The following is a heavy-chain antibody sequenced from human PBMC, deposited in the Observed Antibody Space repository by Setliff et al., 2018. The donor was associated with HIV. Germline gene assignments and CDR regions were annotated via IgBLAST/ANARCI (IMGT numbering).Heavy chain of an antibody. Sequence: PSETLSLTCTVSGGSINIGSFYWSWIRQPAGKGPEWLGHVYTSGNTYYDPSLASRVAISLDRSKNQFSLKLDSVTAADTALYFCARGRGAWFEGSWFDPWGQGILVTSPQ. D-gene: IGHD6-19*01. J-gene: IGHJ5*02. V-gene: IGHV4-61*09. CDR3: ARGRGAWFEGSWFDP. CDR2: VYTSGNT. CDR1: GGSINIGSFY.